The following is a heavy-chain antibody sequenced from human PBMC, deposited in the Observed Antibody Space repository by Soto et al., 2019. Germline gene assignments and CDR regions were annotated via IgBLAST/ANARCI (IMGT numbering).Heavy chain of an antibody. Sequence: ASVKFSCTASGSTFTGYYMHWVRKDPGQGLEWMGWINPNSGGTNYAQKFQGRVTMTRDTSISTAYMELSRLRSDDTAVYYCAILEYYGSGSYYTLIDYWGQGTLVTVS. CDR3: AILEYYGSGSYYTLIDY. CDR2: INPNSGGT. D-gene: IGHD3-10*01. CDR1: GSTFTGYY. J-gene: IGHJ4*02. V-gene: IGHV1-2*02.